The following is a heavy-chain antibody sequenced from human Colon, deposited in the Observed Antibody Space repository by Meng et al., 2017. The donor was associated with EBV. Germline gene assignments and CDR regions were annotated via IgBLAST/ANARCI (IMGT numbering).Heavy chain of an antibody. J-gene: IGHJ4*02. D-gene: IGHD6-19*01. V-gene: IGHV4-31*03. CDR2: IYYSEGT. CDR1: RGSVSSGGYY. Sequence: QALPQCWAPGSAEPEHTRSQPSTVSRGSVSSGGYYWTLIIQHRGKGLEWFGHIYYSEGTFYNPSLTRRVIISIDTSKNQFSLNLRSVTAADTAVYYCARVSSGCDYFDYWGQGTLVTVSS. CDR3: ARVSSGCDYFDY.